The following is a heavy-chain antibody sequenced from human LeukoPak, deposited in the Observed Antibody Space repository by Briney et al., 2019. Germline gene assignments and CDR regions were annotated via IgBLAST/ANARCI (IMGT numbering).Heavy chain of an antibody. J-gene: IGHJ6*02. V-gene: IGHV3-23*01. CDR1: GFTFSSYA. CDR3: AKVQGGMPDLRYFDWFRLDV. CDR2: ISGSGGST. Sequence: PGGSLRLSCAASGFTFSSYAMSWVRQAPGKGLEWVSAISGSGGSTYYADSVKGRFTISRDNSKNTLYLQMNSLRAEDTAVYYCAKVQGGMPDLRYFDWFRLDVWGQGTTVTVSS. D-gene: IGHD3-9*01.